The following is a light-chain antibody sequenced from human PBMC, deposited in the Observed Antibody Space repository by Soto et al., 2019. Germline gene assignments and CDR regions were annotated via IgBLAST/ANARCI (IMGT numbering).Light chain of an antibody. Sequence: QSALTQPASVSGSPGQSITISCTGTSSDVGGYNYVSWYQQHPGKAPKLMIYEVSNRPSGVYNRFSGYKSGNTASLTISGLQAEDEADYYCSSYTSSSTLEVFGGGTKLTVL. J-gene: IGLJ3*02. V-gene: IGLV2-14*01. CDR3: SSYTSSSTLEV. CDR2: EVS. CDR1: SSDVGGYNY.